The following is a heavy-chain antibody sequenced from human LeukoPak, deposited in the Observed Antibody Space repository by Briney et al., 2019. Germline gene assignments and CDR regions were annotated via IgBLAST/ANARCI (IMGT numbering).Heavy chain of an antibody. Sequence: GGSLRLSCAASGFSFSSYDMHWVRQAPGKGLEWVAIIWLDGSAEYYGDSVKGRFTVSRDNSKNTLYLQMDSLRVEDTAVYYCARDLNREDFDYWGQGTLVAVPS. CDR3: ARDLNREDFDY. CDR1: GFSFSSYD. D-gene: IGHD1-14*01. V-gene: IGHV3-33*01. J-gene: IGHJ4*02. CDR2: IWLDGSAE.